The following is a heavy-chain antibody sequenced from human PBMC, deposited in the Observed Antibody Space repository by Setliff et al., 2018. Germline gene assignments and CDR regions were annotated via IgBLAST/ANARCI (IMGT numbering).Heavy chain of an antibody. CDR1: GGSISSYY. Sequence: TSETLSLTCTVSGGSISSYYWSWIRQPPGKGLEWIGYIYYSGSTNYNPSLKSRVTISVDTSKNQFSLKLSSVTAADTALYYCARVTLTYYYDSSGFLRGNENSNWFDPWGQGTLVTVSS. V-gene: IGHV4-59*08. J-gene: IGHJ5*02. D-gene: IGHD3-22*01. CDR3: ARVTLTYYYDSSGFLRGNENSNWFDP. CDR2: IYYSGST.